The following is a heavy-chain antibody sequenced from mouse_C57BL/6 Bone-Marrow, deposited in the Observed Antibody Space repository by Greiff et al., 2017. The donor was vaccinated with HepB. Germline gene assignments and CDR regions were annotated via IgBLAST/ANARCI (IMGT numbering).Heavy chain of an antibody. V-gene: IGHV3-6*01. J-gene: IGHJ4*01. Sequence: ESGPGLVKPSQSLSLTCPVTGYSITSGYYWNWIRQFPGNKLEWMGYISYDGSNNYNPSLKNRISITRDTSKNQFFLKLNSVTTEDTATYYCARAGTTYGSSFYYAMDYWGQGTSVTVSS. CDR2: ISYDGSN. D-gene: IGHD1-1*01. CDR1: GYSITSGYY. CDR3: ARAGTTYGSSFYYAMDY.